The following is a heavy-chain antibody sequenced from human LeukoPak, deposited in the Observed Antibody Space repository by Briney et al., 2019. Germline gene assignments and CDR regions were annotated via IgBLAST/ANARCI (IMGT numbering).Heavy chain of an antibody. D-gene: IGHD3-22*01. J-gene: IGHJ3*02. CDR3: ARADYYYDSSGYQAFDI. V-gene: IGHV3-21*01. Sequence: GGSLRLSCAASGFTSSSYSMNWVRQAPGKGLEWVSSISSSSSYIYYADSVKGRFTISRDNAKNSLYLQMNSLRAEDTAVYYCARADYYYDSSGYQAFDIWGQGTMVTVSS. CDR2: ISSSSSYI. CDR1: GFTSSSYS.